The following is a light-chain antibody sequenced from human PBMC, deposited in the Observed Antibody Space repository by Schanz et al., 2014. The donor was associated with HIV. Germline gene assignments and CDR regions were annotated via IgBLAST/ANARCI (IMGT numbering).Light chain of an antibody. CDR2: DAS. CDR1: QSVSTY. CDR3: QQYGSSPRT. J-gene: IGKJ5*01. V-gene: IGKV3-20*01. Sequence: EIVLTQSPATLSLSPGERATLSCRASQSVSTYLAWYQKKPGQAPRLLIYDASNSATGIPDRFSGSGSGTDFTLTISRLEPEDFAVYYCQQYGSSPRTFGQGTRLDIK.